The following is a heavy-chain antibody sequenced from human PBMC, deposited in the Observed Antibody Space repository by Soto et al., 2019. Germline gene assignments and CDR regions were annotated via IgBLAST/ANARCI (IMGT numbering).Heavy chain of an antibody. D-gene: IGHD6-13*01. V-gene: IGHV1-58*01. CDR1: GFTFTSSA. Sequence: ASVKVSCTASGFTFTSSAVQWVRQARGQRLEWIGWIVVGSGNTNYAQKFQERVTITRDMSTSTAYMELSSLRSEDTAVYYCAAKYEYSSSWYQVGGGDDAFDIWGQGTMVTVSS. J-gene: IGHJ3*02. CDR2: IVVGSGNT. CDR3: AAKYEYSSSWYQVGGGDDAFDI.